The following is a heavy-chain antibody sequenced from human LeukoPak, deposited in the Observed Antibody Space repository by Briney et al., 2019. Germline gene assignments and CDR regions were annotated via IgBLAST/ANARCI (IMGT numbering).Heavy chain of an antibody. CDR3: ARDPMGYSYGYYFDC. Sequence: ASVKVSCKASGYTFTSYYMHWVRQAPGQGLEWMGIINPSGGSTSYAQKFQGRVTMTRDTSTSTVYMELSSLRSEDTAVYYCARDPMGYSYGYYFDCWGQGTLVTVSS. CDR2: INPSGGST. V-gene: IGHV1-46*01. CDR1: GYTFTSYY. J-gene: IGHJ4*02. D-gene: IGHD5-18*01.